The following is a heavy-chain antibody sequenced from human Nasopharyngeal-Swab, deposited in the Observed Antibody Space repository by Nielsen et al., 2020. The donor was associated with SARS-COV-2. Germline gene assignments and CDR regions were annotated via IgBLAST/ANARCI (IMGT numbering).Heavy chain of an antibody. CDR3: ARRTRYSNYAYYYMDV. D-gene: IGHD4-11*01. Sequence: SQTLSLTCAVSGYSISSGYYWGWIRQPPGKGLEWIGSIYHSGSTYYNPSLKSQVTISVGTSKNQFSLKLSSVTAADTAVYYCARRTRYSNYAYYYMDVWGKGTTVTVSS. V-gene: IGHV4-38-2*01. CDR1: GYSISSGYY. J-gene: IGHJ6*03. CDR2: IYHSGST.